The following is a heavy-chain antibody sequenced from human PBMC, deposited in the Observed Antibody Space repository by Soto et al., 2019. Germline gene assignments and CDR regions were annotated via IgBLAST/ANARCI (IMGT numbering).Heavy chain of an antibody. Sequence: GSLRLSCAASGFTFSDFGMNWVRQAPRKGLEWVSTISASGITTHYADSVKGRFIISRDNPMNTLYLQMNSLRAEDTAVYYCAKDKETHDYDPIYSYYGTDVWGQGTTVTVSS. D-gene: IGHD4-17*01. J-gene: IGHJ6*02. V-gene: IGHV3-23*01. CDR2: ISASGITT. CDR3: AKDKETHDYDPIYSYYGTDV. CDR1: GFTFSDFG.